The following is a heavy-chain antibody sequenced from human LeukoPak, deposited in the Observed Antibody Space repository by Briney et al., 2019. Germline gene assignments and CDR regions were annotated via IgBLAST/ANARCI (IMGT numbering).Heavy chain of an antibody. Sequence: ASVKVSCKASGGTFSSYAISWVRQAPGQGLEWMGGIIPIFGTANYAQKFQGRVTITADESTSTAYMELSSLRSEDTAVYYCARAPSRYCSSTSCYNYYNYYGMDVWGKGTTVTVSS. CDR3: ARAPSRYCSSTSCYNYYNYYGMDV. D-gene: IGHD2-2*02. CDR2: IIPIFGTA. CDR1: GGTFSSYA. V-gene: IGHV1-69*13. J-gene: IGHJ6*04.